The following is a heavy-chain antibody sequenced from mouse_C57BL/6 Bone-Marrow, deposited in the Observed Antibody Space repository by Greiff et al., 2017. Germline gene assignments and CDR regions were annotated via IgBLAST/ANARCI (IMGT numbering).Heavy chain of an antibody. J-gene: IGHJ3*01. CDR1: GFSLTSYG. CDR2: IWSGGST. D-gene: IGHD3-2*02. V-gene: IGHV2-2*01. Sequence: QVQLQQSGPGLVQPSQSLSITCTASGFSLTSYGVHWVRQSPGKGLEWLGVIWSGGSTDYNAAFISRLSISKDNSKSQVFFKMNSLQADDTAIYXCARKYGQLRLPAYWGQGTLVTVSA. CDR3: ARKYGQLRLPAY.